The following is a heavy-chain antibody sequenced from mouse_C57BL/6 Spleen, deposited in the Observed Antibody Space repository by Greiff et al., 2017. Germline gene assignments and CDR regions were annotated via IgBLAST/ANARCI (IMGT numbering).Heavy chain of an antibody. CDR3: ASGSSPAWFAY. D-gene: IGHD1-1*01. Sequence: VQLQQSGPELVKPGASVKISCKASGYTFTDYYMNWVKQSHGKSLEWIGDINPNNGGTSYNQKFKGKATLTVDKSSSTAYMELRSLTSEDSAVYYCASGSSPAWFAYWGQGTLVTVSA. CDR2: INPNNGGT. CDR1: GYTFTDYY. V-gene: IGHV1-26*01. J-gene: IGHJ3*01.